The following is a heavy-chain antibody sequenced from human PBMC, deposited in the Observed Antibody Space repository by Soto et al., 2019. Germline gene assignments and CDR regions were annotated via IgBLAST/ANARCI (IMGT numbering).Heavy chain of an antibody. CDR2: TSYDGSSE. CDR1: GFTFSSYG. J-gene: IGHJ5*02. D-gene: IGHD5-18*01. CDR3: AKDALDSAIFSVDRAENWFDP. Sequence: QVQLVESGGGVVQPGRSLRLSCAASGFTFSSYGMHWVRQAPGKGLEWVALTSYDGSSEYYADSVKDRFTISRDNSKNTLFLQVNSLRGEDTAVYYCAKDALDSAIFSVDRAENWFDPWGQGTLVIVSS. V-gene: IGHV3-30*18.